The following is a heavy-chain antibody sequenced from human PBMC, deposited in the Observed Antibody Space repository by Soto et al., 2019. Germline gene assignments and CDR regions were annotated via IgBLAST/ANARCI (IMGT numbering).Heavy chain of an antibody. CDR2: ISSDGSKK. J-gene: IGHJ4*02. CDR1: GFTFSSYG. CDR3: AKEGPDY. Sequence: QVQLVESGGDVVQPGRSLRLSCTASGFTFSSYGMHWVRQAPGKRLEWLAAISSDGSKKYYADSVKGRFTISRDNSKKSLYLHMNRLGGEDTAVYYWAKEGPDYWGQGTLVTVST. V-gene: IGHV3-30*18.